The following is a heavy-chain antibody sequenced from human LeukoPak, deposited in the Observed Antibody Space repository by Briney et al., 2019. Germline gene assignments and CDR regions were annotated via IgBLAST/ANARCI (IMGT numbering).Heavy chain of an antibody. V-gene: IGHV3-23*01. CDR3: AKGDDILTDNWFDP. CDR2: ISGSGGST. CDR1: GFTFSSYS. D-gene: IGHD3-9*01. Sequence: PGGSLTLSCPASGFTFSSYSMSWVRQPPGKGREWVSAISGSGGSTYYADSVKGRFTISRDNSTHPMYLQMNRLRAEDTAVYYCAKGDDILTDNWFDPWGQGTLVTVSS. J-gene: IGHJ5*02.